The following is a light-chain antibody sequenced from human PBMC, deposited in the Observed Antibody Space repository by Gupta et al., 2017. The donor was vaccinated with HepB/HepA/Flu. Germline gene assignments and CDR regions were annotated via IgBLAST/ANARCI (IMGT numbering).Light chain of an antibody. CDR1: RLENHY. CDR3: QAWHPATTSYV. CDR2: LDS. V-gene: IGLV3-1*01. Sequence: FDMSQSDSLSVSPGPTAVIACSADRLENHYVSWYQVRAVQSPLLIIYLDSQRPSGIPVRFSGSRSGNTATLTISGTQHMDEADYYCQAWHPATTSYVFGTGTKVSV. J-gene: IGLJ1*01.